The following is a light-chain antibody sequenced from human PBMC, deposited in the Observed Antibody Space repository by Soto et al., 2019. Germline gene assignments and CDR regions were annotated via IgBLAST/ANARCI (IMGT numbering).Light chain of an antibody. CDR3: AAWDDSMNGPV. J-gene: IGLJ3*02. CDR1: SSNIGSNS. CDR2: SDN. Sequence: QTVVTQPPSASGTPGQRVTISCSGSSSNIGSNSVNWYQQLSGTAPKLLIYSDNERPSGVPDRFSGSKSGTSASLAISGLQSEDEADYYCAAWDDSMNGPVFGGGTKVTVL. V-gene: IGLV1-44*01.